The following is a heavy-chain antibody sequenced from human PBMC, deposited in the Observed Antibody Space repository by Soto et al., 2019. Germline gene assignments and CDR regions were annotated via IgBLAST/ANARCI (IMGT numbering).Heavy chain of an antibody. Sequence: ASMKVSCKASGGTFSSYAISWVRQAPGQGLEWMGGIIPIFGTANYAQKFQGRVTITADESTSTAYMELSSLRSEDTAVYYCARDFGEYYYYGMDVWGQGTTVTVSS. J-gene: IGHJ6*02. CDR3: ARDFGEYYYYGMDV. D-gene: IGHD3-10*01. CDR1: GGTFSSYA. V-gene: IGHV1-69*13. CDR2: IIPIFGTA.